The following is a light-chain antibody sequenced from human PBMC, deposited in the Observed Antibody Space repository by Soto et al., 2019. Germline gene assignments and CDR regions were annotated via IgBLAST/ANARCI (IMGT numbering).Light chain of an antibody. Sequence: SVMTQSPVSLAVSLGEGATINCKSIQSVLNSPNNKKYLTWYQQKPGQPPKLLIYWASTRESGVPDRFSGSGSGTEFTLTISSLQPEDFAVYYCQPDNSWHTITFCQRTRLEIK. CDR1: QSVLNSPNNKKY. CDR3: QPDNSWHTIT. CDR2: WAS. V-gene: IGKV4-1*01. J-gene: IGKJ5*01.